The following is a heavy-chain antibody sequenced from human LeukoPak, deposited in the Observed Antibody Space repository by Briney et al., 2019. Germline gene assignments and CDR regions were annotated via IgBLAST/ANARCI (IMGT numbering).Heavy chain of an antibody. CDR1: GFTFSNYW. CDR2: IKQDGSEK. CDR3: ARVVSWKAFDI. D-gene: IGHD1-1*01. Sequence: QPGGSLRLSCAASGFTFSNYWMNWVRQAPGKGLEWVANIKQDGSEKYYVDSVKGRFTISRDNAENSLYLQMNSLRAEDTAVYYCARVVSWKAFDIWGQGTMVTVSS. V-gene: IGHV3-7*01. J-gene: IGHJ3*02.